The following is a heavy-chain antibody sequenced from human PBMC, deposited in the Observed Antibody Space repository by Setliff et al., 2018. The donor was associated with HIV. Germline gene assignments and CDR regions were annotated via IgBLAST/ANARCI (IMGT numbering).Heavy chain of an antibody. D-gene: IGHD3-22*01. CDR2: IIPIFGTT. CDR1: GGTFSSYP. J-gene: IGHJ6*03. V-gene: IGHV1-69*13. CDR3: ARGRNYDSSGYGDYYYYMDV. Sequence: GASVKVSCKASGGTFSSYPISWVRQAPGQGLEWMGGIIPIFGTTHYAQKCQGRVTVTADESTSTAYMQLSSLRSDDTAVYYCARGRNYDSSGYGDYYYYMDVWGKGT.